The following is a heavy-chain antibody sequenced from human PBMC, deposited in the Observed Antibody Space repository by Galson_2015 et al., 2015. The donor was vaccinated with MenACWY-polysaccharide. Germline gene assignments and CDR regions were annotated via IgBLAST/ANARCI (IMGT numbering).Heavy chain of an antibody. D-gene: IGHD1-26*01. V-gene: IGHV3-23*01. Sequence: SLRLSCAASGFTFSTYAMSWVRQAPGKGLEWVSAISGSGDSTYHADSVKGRFTVSRDNSKNTLTLQMNSLRAEDTAIYHCAEDPQRRSTVGATYFDSWGQGTLVIVSS. CDR3: AEDPQRRSTVGATYFDS. J-gene: IGHJ4*02. CDR2: ISGSGDST. CDR1: GFTFSTYA.